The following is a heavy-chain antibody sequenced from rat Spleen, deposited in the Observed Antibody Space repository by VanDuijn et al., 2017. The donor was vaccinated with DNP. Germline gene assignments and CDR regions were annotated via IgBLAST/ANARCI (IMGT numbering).Heavy chain of an antibody. V-gene: IGHV2-16*01. CDR3: ARSKLTGSSYYWSFDF. CDR1: GFSLTSYG. D-gene: IGHD5-1*01. CDR2: IWSAGSS. Sequence: QVQLKESGPGLVRPSRTLSLTCTVSGFSLTSYGVTWVRQPPGKGLEWIAAIWSAGSSDYNSALKSRLSIIRDTSKSQVLLKMNSLQTEDTAMYFCARSKLTGSSYYWSFDFWGPGTMVT. J-gene: IGHJ1*01.